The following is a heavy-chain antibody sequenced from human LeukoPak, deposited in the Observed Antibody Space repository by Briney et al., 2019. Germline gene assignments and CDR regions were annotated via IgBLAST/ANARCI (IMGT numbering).Heavy chain of an antibody. CDR1: GFTFSSYW. V-gene: IGHV3-7*01. CDR3: ARDNDFWSGYYIGPYYFDY. CDR2: IKQDGSEK. D-gene: IGHD3-3*01. Sequence: GGSLRLSCAASGFTFSSYWMSWVRQAPGKGLEWVANIKQDGSEKYYVDSVKGRFTISRANAKNSLYLQMNSLRAEDTAVYYCARDNDFWSGYYIGPYYFDYWGQGTLVTVSS. J-gene: IGHJ4*02.